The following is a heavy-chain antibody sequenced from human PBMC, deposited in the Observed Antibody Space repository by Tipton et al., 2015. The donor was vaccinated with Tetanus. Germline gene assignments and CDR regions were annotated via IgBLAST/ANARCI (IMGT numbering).Heavy chain of an antibody. CDR2: ISGYNGNS. CDR1: GYTFISYA. V-gene: IGHV1-18*01. J-gene: IGHJ4*02. CDR3: ARDQLDH. Sequence: GEVKKPGASVKVSCKASGYTFISYAVTWVRQAPGQGLEWMGWISGYNGNSNFTQKFQGRLTMTRDTSTSTAYMELRSLRSDDTAVYFCARDQLDHWGQGTLVTVSS.